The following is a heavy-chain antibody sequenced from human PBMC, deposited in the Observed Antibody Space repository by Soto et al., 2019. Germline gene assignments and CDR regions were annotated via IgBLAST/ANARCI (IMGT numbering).Heavy chain of an antibody. D-gene: IGHD2-21*01. Sequence: GGSLRLSCAASGFTFSSYAXSWVRQAPGKGLEWVSAISGSGGSTYYADSVKGRFTISRDNSKNTLYLQMNSLRAEDTAVYYCAKDPAAYCGGDCPPKDTEYWGQGTLVTVSS. CDR3: AKDPAAYCGGDCPPKDTEY. CDR1: GFTFSSYA. V-gene: IGHV3-23*01. J-gene: IGHJ4*02. CDR2: ISGSGGST.